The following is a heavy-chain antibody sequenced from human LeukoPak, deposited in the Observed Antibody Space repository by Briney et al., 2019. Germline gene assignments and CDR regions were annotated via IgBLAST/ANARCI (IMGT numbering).Heavy chain of an antibody. CDR2: ISGDGTTT. J-gene: IGHJ5*02. CDR1: GFTFSRYW. V-gene: IGHV3-43*02. D-gene: IGHD6-13*01. Sequence: PGGSLRLSCATSGFTFSRYWMHWVRQAPGKGLDWVSLISGDGTTTYYAESVKGRFTISRDNTKKSLYLQMNSLRPEDTALYYCAKSSAAAYNWFDPWGQGTLVIVSS. CDR3: AKSSAAAYNWFDP.